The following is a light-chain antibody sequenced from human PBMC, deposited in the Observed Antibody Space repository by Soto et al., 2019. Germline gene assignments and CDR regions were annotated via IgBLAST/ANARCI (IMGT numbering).Light chain of an antibody. CDR3: QSYDSSHVI. J-gene: IGLJ2*01. Sequence: QSVLTQPPSVSGAPGQRVTISCTGSSSNIGADYVVHWYQQLPGTAPKLLIYGNSNRPSGVPDRFSGSKSGTSASLAITGLQAEDEADYYCQSYDSSHVIFGGGTKLTVL. CDR1: SSNIGADYV. V-gene: IGLV1-40*01. CDR2: GNS.